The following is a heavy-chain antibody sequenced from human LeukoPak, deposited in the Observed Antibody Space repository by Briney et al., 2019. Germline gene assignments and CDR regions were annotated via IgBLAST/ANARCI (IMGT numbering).Heavy chain of an antibody. CDR1: GGSISSYY. CDR2: IYYSGSP. J-gene: IGHJ3*02. D-gene: IGHD5-18*01. Sequence: PSETLSLTCTVSGGSISSYYWSWIRQPPGKGLEWIGYIYYSGSPNYNPSLKSRVTISVDTSKNQFSLKLSSVTAADTAVYYCASTSLQLWLMEGAFDIWGQGTMVTVSS. CDR3: ASTSLQLWLMEGAFDI. V-gene: IGHV4-59*08.